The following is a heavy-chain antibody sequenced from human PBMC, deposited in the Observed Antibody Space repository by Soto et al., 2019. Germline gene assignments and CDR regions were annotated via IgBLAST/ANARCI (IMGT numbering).Heavy chain of an antibody. V-gene: IGHV4-31*03. CDR3: ARDGTWVEGELSFV. Sequence: QVQLQESGPGLVTPSQTLSLTCTVSGGSISSGGYYWSWIRQHPGKGLEWIGYIYYSGSTYYNPSLKSRVTISVDTSKNQFSLKLSSVTAADTAVYYCARDGTWVEGELSFVWGQGTLVTVSS. D-gene: IGHD3-16*02. J-gene: IGHJ4*02. CDR2: IYYSGST. CDR1: GGSISSGGYY.